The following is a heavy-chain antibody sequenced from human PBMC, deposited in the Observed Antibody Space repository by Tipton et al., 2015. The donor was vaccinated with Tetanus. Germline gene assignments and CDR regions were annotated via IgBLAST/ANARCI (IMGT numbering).Heavy chain of an antibody. CDR1: GFIFSDYY. V-gene: IGHV3-11*01. CDR3: ARGIWTGSYTHFDH. Sequence: SLRLSCEASGFIFSDYYMSWIRQAPGKGLEWISYITESDSTIYYADSVKGRFTISRDNAKSSVYPQMNYLSAQDTAVYYCARGIWTGSYTHFDHWGQGTLVTVSS. J-gene: IGHJ4*02. CDR2: ITESDSTI. D-gene: IGHD3/OR15-3a*01.